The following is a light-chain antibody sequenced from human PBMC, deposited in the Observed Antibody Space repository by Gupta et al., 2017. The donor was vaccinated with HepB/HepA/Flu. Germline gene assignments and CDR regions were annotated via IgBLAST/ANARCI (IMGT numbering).Light chain of an antibody. V-gene: IGKV4-1*01. J-gene: IGKJ5*01. CDR1: QNLLYANNKDY. CDR2: WAS. Sequence: DIVMTPPPDSLAVSLGERATINCKSSQNLLYANNKDYLAWYQKKPGQPPKLLISWASTRESGVPDRFSGSGSRTDFTLTISGLQADDVAVYYCQQYYDIPITFGQGTRLEIK. CDR3: QQYYDIPIT.